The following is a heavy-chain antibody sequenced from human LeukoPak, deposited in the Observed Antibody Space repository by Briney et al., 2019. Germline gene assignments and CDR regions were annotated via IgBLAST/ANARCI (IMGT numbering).Heavy chain of an antibody. J-gene: IGHJ4*02. CDR3: ARAPGIQLFTN. CDR1: GGSISSSSYY. V-gene: IGHV4-39*01. CDR2: IYYSGST. D-gene: IGHD5-18*01. Sequence: KPSETLSLTCTVSGGSISSSSYYWGWIRQPPGKGLEWIGSIYYSGSTYYNPSLKSRVTISVDTSKNQFSLKLSSVTAADTAVYYCARAPGIQLFTNWGQGTLVTVSS.